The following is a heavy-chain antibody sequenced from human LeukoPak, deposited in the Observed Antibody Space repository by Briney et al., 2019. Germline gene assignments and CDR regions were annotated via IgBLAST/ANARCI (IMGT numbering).Heavy chain of an antibody. D-gene: IGHD3-3*01. CDR1: GCTFTGYY. CDR3: ATYDFWSGYLGTMDV. V-gene: IGHV1-2*02. J-gene: IGHJ6*02. CDR2: INPNSGET. Sequence: ASVKVSCKASGCTFTGYYIHWVRQAPGQGLEWMGWINPNSGETNYTQKFQGRVTETRDTSVSTAYMELRRLRSDDTAVYYCATYDFWSGYLGTMDVWGQGTTVIVSS.